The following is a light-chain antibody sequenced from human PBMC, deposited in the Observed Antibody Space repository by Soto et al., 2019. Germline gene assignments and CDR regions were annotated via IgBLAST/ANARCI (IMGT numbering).Light chain of an antibody. J-gene: IGKJ3*01. Sequence: DIQMTQSPSSLSASVGDRVIITCRASQGIRTDLSWHQQKPGEAPKRLIYAASRLQSGVPSRFPGSESGTKFTLTITTLQPKDFATYYCLKHISYPLPFAPGTKWRS. CDR2: AAS. CDR3: LKHISYPLP. V-gene: IGKV1-17*01. CDR1: QGIRTD.